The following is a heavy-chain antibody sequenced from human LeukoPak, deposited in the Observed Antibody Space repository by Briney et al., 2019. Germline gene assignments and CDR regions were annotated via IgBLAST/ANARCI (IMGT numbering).Heavy chain of an antibody. V-gene: IGHV3-30*01. CDR3: ARDRSAYGGDYFDY. J-gene: IGHJ4*02. CDR1: GFTFSSYA. D-gene: IGHD3-10*01. CDR2: ISYDGSNK. Sequence: PGRSLRLSCAASGFTFSSYAMHWVRQAPGKGLEWVAVISYDGSNKYYADSVKGRFTISRDNSKNTLYLQMNSLRAEDTAVYYCARDRSAYGGDYFDYWGQGTLVTVSS.